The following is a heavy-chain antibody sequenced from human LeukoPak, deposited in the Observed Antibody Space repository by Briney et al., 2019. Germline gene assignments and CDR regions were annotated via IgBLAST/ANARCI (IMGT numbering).Heavy chain of an antibody. V-gene: IGHV4-39*01. Sequence: PSETLSLTCTVSGGSISSGGYYWSWIRQHPGKGLEWIGYIYYSGSTYYNPSLKSRVTMSVDTSKNQFSLKVSSVTAADTAVYYCARHRGSPSEFDPWGLGTLVTISS. J-gene: IGHJ5*02. CDR1: GGSISSGGYY. CDR2: IYYSGST. D-gene: IGHD6-6*01. CDR3: ARHRGSPSEFDP.